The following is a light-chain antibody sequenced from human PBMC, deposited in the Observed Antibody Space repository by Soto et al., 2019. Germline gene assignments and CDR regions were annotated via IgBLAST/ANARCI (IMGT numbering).Light chain of an antibody. J-gene: IGKJ4*01. Sequence: EIVLTQSPATLSVSPGERVTLSCRASQSVSTNLAWYQRNPGQAPRLLIYDASTRATGIPARFSGSGSGTEFTLTISSLQSEDFAVYYCQQYDNWPPLTFGGGTKVEIK. V-gene: IGKV3-15*01. CDR1: QSVSTN. CDR2: DAS. CDR3: QQYDNWPPLT.